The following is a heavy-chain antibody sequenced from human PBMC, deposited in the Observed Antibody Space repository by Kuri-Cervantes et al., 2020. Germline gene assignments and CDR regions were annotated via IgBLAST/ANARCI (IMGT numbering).Heavy chain of an antibody. CDR1: GYTFTGYY. J-gene: IGHJ6*02. D-gene: IGHD2-2*02. V-gene: IGHV1-2*02. CDR3: ARALGCSSTSCYSSDYYGMDV. CDR2: INPNSGGT. Sequence: GESLKISCRASGYTFTGYYMHWVRQAPGQGLEWMGWINPNSGGTNYAQKFQGRVTMTRDTSISTAYMELSRLRSDDTAVYYCARALGCSSTSCYSSDYYGMDVWGQGTTVTVSS.